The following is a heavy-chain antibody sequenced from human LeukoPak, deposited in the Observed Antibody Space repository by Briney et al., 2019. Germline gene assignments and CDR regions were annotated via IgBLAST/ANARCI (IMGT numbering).Heavy chain of an antibody. CDR2: ISSSSSYI. D-gene: IGHD4-17*01. CDR1: GFTFSSYS. CDR3: ARDHGDYLGFWNWLDP. V-gene: IGHV3-21*04. J-gene: IGHJ5*02. Sequence: GGSLRLSCAASGFTFSSYSMNWVRQAPGKGLEWVSSISSSSSYIYYADSVKGRFTISRDNSKNTVYLQMNSLRADDTAVYYCARDHGDYLGFWNWLDPWGQGTLVTVSS.